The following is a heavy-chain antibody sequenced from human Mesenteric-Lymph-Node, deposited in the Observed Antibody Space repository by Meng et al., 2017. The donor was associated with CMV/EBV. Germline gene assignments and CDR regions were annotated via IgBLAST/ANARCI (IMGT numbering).Heavy chain of an antibody. CDR3: AKVAVFGDFEGFDI. Sequence: GGSLRLSCAASGFSFTTYGMHWVRQAPGKGLEWVAFIRYDGTAKYYADSVTGRFSISKDISKNTLYLQMNSLRPEDTSVYYCAKVAVFGDFEGFDIWGQGTTVTVSS. CDR2: IRYDGTAK. CDR1: GFSFTTYG. V-gene: IGHV3-30*02. J-gene: IGHJ3*02. D-gene: IGHD4-17*01.